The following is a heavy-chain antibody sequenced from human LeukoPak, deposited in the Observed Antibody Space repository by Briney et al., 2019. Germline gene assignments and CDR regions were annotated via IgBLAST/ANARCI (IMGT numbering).Heavy chain of an antibody. CDR2: VSSTSFHI. Sequence: GGSLRLSCAASGFTFSSYTMNWVRQAPGKGLEWVASVSSTSFHIYYADSVKGRCTISRDNARNSLYLQMNSLRAEDTAVYYCARDYFTFGGVIVASWGQGTLVTASS. CDR3: ARDYFTFGGVIVAS. J-gene: IGHJ5*02. V-gene: IGHV3-21*01. D-gene: IGHD3-16*02. CDR1: GFTFSSYT.